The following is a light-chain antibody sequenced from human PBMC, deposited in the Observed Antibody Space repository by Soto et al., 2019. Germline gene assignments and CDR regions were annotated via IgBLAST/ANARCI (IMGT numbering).Light chain of an antibody. Sequence: DIQMTQSPSTLPASVGDRVTITCRANQSISTWLAWYQQKPGKAPNLLIYKASRLETGVPSRFSGSGSGTEFHLNISLLQPEDFATYFCQQANSFPITFGQGTRLEIK. CDR2: KAS. J-gene: IGKJ5*01. V-gene: IGKV1-5*03. CDR3: QQANSFPIT. CDR1: QSISTW.